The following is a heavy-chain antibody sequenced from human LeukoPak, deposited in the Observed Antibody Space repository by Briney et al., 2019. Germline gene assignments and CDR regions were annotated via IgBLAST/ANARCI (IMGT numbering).Heavy chain of an antibody. J-gene: IGHJ4*02. CDR3: ARGKVVAGTPGQNSWDC. V-gene: IGHV4-61*08. D-gene: IGHD6-19*01. CDR2: IYYSGST. Sequence: PSETLSLTCTVSGGSIRSDGYYWRWVRQPPGKGLEWIGYIYYSGSTNYNPSLKSRVTISVDTSKNQFSLKLSSVTAADTAVYSCARGKVVAGTPGQNSWDCWGQGTLVTVSS. CDR1: GGSIRSDGYY.